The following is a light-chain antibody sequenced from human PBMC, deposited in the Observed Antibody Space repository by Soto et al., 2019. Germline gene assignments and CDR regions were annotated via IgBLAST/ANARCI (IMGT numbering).Light chain of an antibody. J-gene: IGKJ1*01. CDR2: DAS. V-gene: IGKV3-11*01. Sequence: TLSLSPGERATLSCRASQSVSSYLAWYQQKPGQAPRLLIYDASNRATGIPARFSGSGSGTDFTLIIISLEPEDFAVYYCQQRSNWPGGTFGQGTKVDIK. CDR1: QSVSSY. CDR3: QQRSNWPGGT.